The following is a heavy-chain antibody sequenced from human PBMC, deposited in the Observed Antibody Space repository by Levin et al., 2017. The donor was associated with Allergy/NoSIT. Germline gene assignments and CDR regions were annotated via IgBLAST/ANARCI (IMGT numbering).Heavy chain of an antibody. V-gene: IGHV4-59*11. CDR3: ARGLGVSGNWFDP. D-gene: IGHD5/OR15-5a*01. Sequence: GSLRLSCTVSGGSISPHYWSWIRQSPGEGLQWIGHVYYSGSTNYNASLKSRVTISLDTSKNQFSLKLSSVTAADTAVYYCARGLGVSGNWFDPWGQGTLVTVSS. CDR2: VYYSGST. J-gene: IGHJ5*02. CDR1: GGSISPHY.